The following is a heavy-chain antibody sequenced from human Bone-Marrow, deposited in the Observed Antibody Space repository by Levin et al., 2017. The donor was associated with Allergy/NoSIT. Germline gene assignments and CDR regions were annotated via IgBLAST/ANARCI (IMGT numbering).Heavy chain of an antibody. CDR3: ARNYDILTAYSPPAY. CDR2: ISGSGKTK. J-gene: IGHJ4*02. V-gene: IGHV3-11*01. Sequence: GESLKISCAASGFNFRDYYMTWIRQSPGKSLEWISGISGSGKTKGYADSLNGRFTISRDNAQNSLYLQMNTLSVEDTAVYFCARNYDILTAYSPPAYWGPGTQVTVS. D-gene: IGHD3-9*01. CDR1: GFNFRDYY.